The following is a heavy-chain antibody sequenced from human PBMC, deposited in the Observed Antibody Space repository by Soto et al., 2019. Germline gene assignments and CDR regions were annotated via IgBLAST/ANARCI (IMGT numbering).Heavy chain of an antibody. J-gene: IGHJ5*02. V-gene: IGHV6-1*01. Sequence: SQTLSLTCAISGDSVSSNSAAWNWIRQSPSRGLEWLGRTYYRSKWYNDYAVSVKSRITINPDTSKNQFSLQLNSVTPEDTAVYYCARYYDILTGYYSAWWFDPWGQGTLVTVSS. CDR1: GDSVSSNSAA. CDR3: ARYYDILTGYYSAWWFDP. CDR2: TYYRSKWYN. D-gene: IGHD3-9*01.